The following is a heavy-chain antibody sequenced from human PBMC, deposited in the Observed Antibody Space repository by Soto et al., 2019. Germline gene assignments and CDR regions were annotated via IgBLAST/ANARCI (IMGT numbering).Heavy chain of an antibody. J-gene: IGHJ1*01. CDR3: AKDLGVTIYSRDY. V-gene: IGHV3-23*01. CDR1: AFSFNNFA. CDR2: ISSSAGST. D-gene: IGHD2-21*01. Sequence: RGSLIVSCAASAFSFNNFAMTWVRQAPGEGLEWVSTISSSAGSTYYADSVKGRFTISRDNSKNTLYLQMNSLRAEDTAVYYCAKDLGVTIYSRDYWGQGSLGSVSS.